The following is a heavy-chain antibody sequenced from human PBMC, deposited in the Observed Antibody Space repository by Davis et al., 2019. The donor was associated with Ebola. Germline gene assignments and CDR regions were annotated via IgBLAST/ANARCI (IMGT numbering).Heavy chain of an antibody. CDR1: GYSFTTSW. Sequence: GESLKISCQGSGYSFTTSWIGWLRQMPGKGLEWMGIIYPDDSSIKYSPSFQGQVTISADKSISTAYLQWSSLKASDTAMYYCARQPIYSSSWMFDYWGQGTLVTVSS. CDR2: IYPDDSSI. D-gene: IGHD6-13*01. V-gene: IGHV5-51*01. J-gene: IGHJ4*02. CDR3: ARQPIYSSSWMFDY.